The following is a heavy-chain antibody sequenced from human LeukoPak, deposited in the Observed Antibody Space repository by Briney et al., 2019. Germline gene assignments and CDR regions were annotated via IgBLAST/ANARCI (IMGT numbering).Heavy chain of an antibody. CDR1: GDSVSSKNGA. V-gene: IGHV6-1*01. D-gene: IGHD6-19*01. CDR2: TYYRSKWYN. Sequence: SQTLSLTCVVSGDSVSSKNGAWNWIRQSPSRGLEWLGRTYYRSKWYNDYAESMEGRMTISQDTSKNQYSLHLNSVTPDDMAVYYCARDLGTTGWHTFDYWGQGTLVTVSS. J-gene: IGHJ4*02. CDR3: ARDLGTTGWHTFDY.